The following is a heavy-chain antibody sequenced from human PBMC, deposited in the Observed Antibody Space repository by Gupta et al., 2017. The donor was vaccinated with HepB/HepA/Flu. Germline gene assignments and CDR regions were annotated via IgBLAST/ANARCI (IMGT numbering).Heavy chain of an antibody. J-gene: IGHJ3*02. CDR2: IKQDRREK. V-gene: IGHV3-7*01. CDR1: GFTFSSHW. CDR3: ARGSGSTTRALDI. D-gene: IGHD2/OR15-2a*01. Sequence: EVQLVESGGGLVQPGGSWRLSCADSGFTFSSHWMNWVRQAPGKGLEWVANIKQDRREKKYVDSVKGRFTISRDNAKDSLYLQMDSLRAEDTAVYYCARGSGSTTRALDIWGQGTMVTVSS.